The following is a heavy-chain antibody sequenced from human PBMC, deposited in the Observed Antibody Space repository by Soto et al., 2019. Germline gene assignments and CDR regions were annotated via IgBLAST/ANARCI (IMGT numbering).Heavy chain of an antibody. CDR1: GFTFSTYA. J-gene: IGHJ5*02. CDR3: ASLVVVTAIHNGFAP. D-gene: IGHD2-21*02. V-gene: IGHV3-23*01. Sequence: PGGSLRLSCAASGFTFSTYAMSWVRQAPGKGLEWVSGISGGGGSTHYADSVKGRFTVSRDNSKNTLYLQMNSLRAEDTAVYYCASLVVVTAIHNGFAPCGQGTLVTVSS. CDR2: ISGGGGST.